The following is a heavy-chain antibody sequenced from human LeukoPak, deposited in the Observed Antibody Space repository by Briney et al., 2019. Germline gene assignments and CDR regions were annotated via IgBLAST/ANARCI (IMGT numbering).Heavy chain of an antibody. CDR3: ARDLRGDYAFDY. J-gene: IGHJ4*02. V-gene: IGHV3-66*02. CDR2: IYSGGST. Sequence: GGSLRLSCAASEFTVSSNYMSWVRQAPGKGLEWVSVIYSGGSTYYADSVKGRFTISRDNSKNTLYLQMNSLRTEVTAVYYCARDLRGDYAFDYWGQGTLVTVSS. D-gene: IGHD4-17*01. CDR1: EFTVSSNY.